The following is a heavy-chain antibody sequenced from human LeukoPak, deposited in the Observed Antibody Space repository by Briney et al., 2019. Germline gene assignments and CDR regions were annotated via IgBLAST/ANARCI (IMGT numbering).Heavy chain of an antibody. CDR2: ISHSAYTT. Sequence: GGSLRLSCAASGFTFSSYAMSWVRQAPGKGLEWVSTISHSAYTTYYADSVKGRFTISRDNSKNTLYLQMNTLRAEDTAVYYCARGLGFWGQGTLVTVSS. J-gene: IGHJ4*02. D-gene: IGHD6-25*01. V-gene: IGHV3-23*01. CDR3: ARGLGF. CDR1: GFTFSSYA.